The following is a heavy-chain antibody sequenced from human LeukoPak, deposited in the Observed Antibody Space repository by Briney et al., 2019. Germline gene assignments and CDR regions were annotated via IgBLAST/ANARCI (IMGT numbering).Heavy chain of an antibody. CDR1: GLIFNTYG. D-gene: IGHD5-18*01. J-gene: IGHJ4*02. CDR3: AKGRRGSSYVHYFDS. CDR2: IANDGGNK. Sequence: GGSLRLSCEASGLIFNTYGMHWVRQAPGKGLEWVAVIANDGGNKYYGDSVRGRFTISRDNSNNTLYLQMNSLSPEDTAVYYCAKGRRGSSYVHYFDSWGQGALVTVSS. V-gene: IGHV3-30*18.